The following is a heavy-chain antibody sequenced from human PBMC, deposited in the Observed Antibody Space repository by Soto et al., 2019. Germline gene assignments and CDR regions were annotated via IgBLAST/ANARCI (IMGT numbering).Heavy chain of an antibody. CDR3: ARGITMVRGAPEWTGRYNWFDP. V-gene: IGHV1-69*13. J-gene: IGHJ5*02. CDR2: IIPIFGTA. CDR1: GGTFSSYA. D-gene: IGHD3-10*01. Sequence: GASVKVSCKASGGTFSSYAISWVRQAPGQGLEWMGGIIPIFGTANYAQKFQGRVTITADESTSTAYMELSSLRSEDTAVYYCARGITMVRGAPEWTGRYNWFDPWGQGTLVTVSS.